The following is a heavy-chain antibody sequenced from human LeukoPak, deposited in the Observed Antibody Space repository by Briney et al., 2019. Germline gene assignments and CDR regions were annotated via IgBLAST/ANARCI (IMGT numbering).Heavy chain of an antibody. CDR1: GYTFTSYD. Sequence: ASVKVSCKASGYTFTSYDINGVRQATGQGLEWMGWMNPNSGNTGYAQKFKGRVTMTRNTSISPAYMELSSLRSEDTAVYYCARGPVYCSSTSCDYYYYMDVWGKGTTVTVSS. J-gene: IGHJ6*03. CDR2: MNPNSGNT. D-gene: IGHD2-2*01. CDR3: ARGPVYCSSTSCDYYYYMDV. V-gene: IGHV1-8*01.